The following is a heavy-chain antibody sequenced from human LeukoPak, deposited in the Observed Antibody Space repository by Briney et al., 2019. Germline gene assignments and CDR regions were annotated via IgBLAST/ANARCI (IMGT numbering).Heavy chain of an antibody. CDR1: GGSISSYY. V-gene: IGHV4-59*08. CDR3: ARLVVTASSDAFDI. Sequence: SETLSLTCTVSGGSISSYYWSWIRQPPGKGLEWIGYIYYSGSTNYNPSLKSRVTISVDTSKNQFSLKLSSVTAADTAVYYCARLVVTASSDAFDIWGQGTMVTVSS. J-gene: IGHJ3*02. D-gene: IGHD2-21*02. CDR2: IYYSGST.